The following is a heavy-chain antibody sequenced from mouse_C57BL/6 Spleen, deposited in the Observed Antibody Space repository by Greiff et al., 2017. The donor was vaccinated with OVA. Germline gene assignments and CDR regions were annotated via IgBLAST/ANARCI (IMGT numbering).Heavy chain of an antibody. CDR2: IHPETGGT. D-gene: IGHD2-5*01. V-gene: IGHV1-15*01. Sequence: QVQLQQSGAELVRPGASVTLSCKASGYTFTDYEMHWVKQTPVHGLEWIGAIHPETGGTAYNQKFKGKAILTADKSSSTAYMELRSLTSEDSAVYYCTTAYYSNQGFAYWGQGTLVTVSA. CDR3: TTAYYSNQGFAY. CDR1: GYTFTDYE. J-gene: IGHJ3*01.